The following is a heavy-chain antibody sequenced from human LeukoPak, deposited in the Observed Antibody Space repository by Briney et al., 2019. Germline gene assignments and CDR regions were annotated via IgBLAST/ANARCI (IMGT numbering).Heavy chain of an antibody. CDR2: INHSGST. Sequence: SETLSLTCAVYGGSFSGYYWSWIRQPPGKGLEWIGEINHSGSTNYNPSLKSRVTISVDTSKNQFSLKLSSVTAADTAVYYCARGLDIVVVLAATEFDYWGQGTLVTVSS. V-gene: IGHV4-34*01. CDR3: ARGLDIVVVLAATEFDY. J-gene: IGHJ4*02. D-gene: IGHD2-2*03. CDR1: GGSFSGYY.